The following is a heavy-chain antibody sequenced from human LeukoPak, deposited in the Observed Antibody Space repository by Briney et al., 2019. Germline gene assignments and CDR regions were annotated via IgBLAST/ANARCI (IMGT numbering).Heavy chain of an antibody. CDR3: ARDHSSSLGYNWFDP. D-gene: IGHD6-13*01. V-gene: IGHV1-2*02. CDR2: INPNSGGT. Sequence: ASEKVSCKASGYTFTGYYMHWVRQAPGQGLEWMGWINPNSGGTNYAQKFQGRVTMTRDTSISTAYMELSRLRSDDTAVYYCARDHSSSLGYNWFDPWGQGTLVTVSS. CDR1: GYTFTGYY. J-gene: IGHJ5*02.